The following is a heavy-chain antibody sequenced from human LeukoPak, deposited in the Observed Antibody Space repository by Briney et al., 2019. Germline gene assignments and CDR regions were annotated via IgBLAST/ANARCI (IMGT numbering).Heavy chain of an antibody. V-gene: IGHV3-11*04. Sequence: GGSLRLSYAASGFTFSDYYMSWIRQAPGKGLEWVAYISSSGNTRYYADSVKGRFTISRDNAKNSLYLQMNSLRAEDTAVYYCAWGGMAAFDSWGQGTLVTVSS. D-gene: IGHD3-16*01. CDR1: GFTFSDYY. J-gene: IGHJ4*02. CDR2: ISSSGNTR. CDR3: AWGGMAAFDS.